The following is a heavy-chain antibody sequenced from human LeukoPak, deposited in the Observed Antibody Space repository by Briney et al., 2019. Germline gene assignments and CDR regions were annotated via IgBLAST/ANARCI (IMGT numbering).Heavy chain of an antibody. CDR1: GFTFSSYA. CDR3: AKDLDSTGYYSYRY. V-gene: IGHV3-23*01. D-gene: IGHD3-22*01. J-gene: IGHJ4*02. Sequence: GGSLRLSCAASGFTFSSYAMNWVRQAPGKGLEWVSLISTSGTTHYADSVKGRFTISRDNSKNTLHLQMNSLRAEDTAVYYCAKDLDSTGYYSYRYWGQGTLVTVSS. CDR2: ISTSGTT.